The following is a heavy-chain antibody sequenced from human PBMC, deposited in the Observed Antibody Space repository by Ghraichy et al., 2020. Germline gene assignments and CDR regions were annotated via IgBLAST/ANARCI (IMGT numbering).Heavy chain of an antibody. CDR1: GGSFSGYY. CDR2: INHSGST. CDR3: ARGLLGGVCSSTSCYGMDV. V-gene: IGHV4-34*01. J-gene: IGHJ6*02. D-gene: IGHD2-2*01. Sequence: SETLSLTCAVYGGSFSGYYWSWIRQPPGKGLEWIGEINHSGSTNYNPSLKSRVTISVDTSNNQFSLKLSSVTAADTAVYYCARGLLGGVCSSTSCYGMDVWGQGTTVTVSS.